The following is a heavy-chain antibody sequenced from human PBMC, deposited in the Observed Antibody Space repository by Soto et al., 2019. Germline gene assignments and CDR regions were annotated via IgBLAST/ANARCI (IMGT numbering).Heavy chain of an antibody. D-gene: IGHD6-19*01. CDR1: GFSFSSYA. Sequence: QVRLVESGGGVVQPGRSLRLSCTASGFSFSSYAMYWFRQPPGKGLEWVAVISHDGINKHYADSVKGRVTVSRDNSNHSLALQLNSMRGEDTAMYYCARDTYSSDYFVKWFEPWGQGTLVTVSS. J-gene: IGHJ5*02. V-gene: IGHV3-30-3*01. CDR3: ARDTYSSDYFVKWFEP. CDR2: ISHDGINK.